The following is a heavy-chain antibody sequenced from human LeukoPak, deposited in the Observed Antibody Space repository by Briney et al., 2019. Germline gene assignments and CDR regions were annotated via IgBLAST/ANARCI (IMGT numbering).Heavy chain of an antibody. J-gene: IGHJ6*02. Sequence: PGGSLRLSCAASGFTFSNVWMGWFRQAPGKGLEWVGRIRKATEGGATDYAAPVQGRFTISRDDSSNTLYLQMNSLRAEDTAIYYCAKDFEWIPLWSGSFGTDVWGQGTTVIVSS. CDR3: AKDFEWIPLWSGSFGTDV. V-gene: IGHV3-15*01. CDR2: IRKATEGGAT. D-gene: IGHD5-18*01. CDR1: GFTFSNVW.